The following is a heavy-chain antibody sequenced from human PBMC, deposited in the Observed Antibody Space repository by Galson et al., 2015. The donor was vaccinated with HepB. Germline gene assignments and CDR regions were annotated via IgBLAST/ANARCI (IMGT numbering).Heavy chain of an antibody. CDR2: ISSSSSYI. J-gene: IGHJ3*02. CDR1: GFTFSSYS. V-gene: IGHV3-21*01. D-gene: IGHD2-15*01. Sequence: SLRLSCAASGFTFSSYSMNWVRQAPGKGLEWVSSISSSSSYIYYADSVKGRFTISRDNAKNSLYLQMNSLRAEDTAVYYCARDGRGGGNGGSCYECDHYLDALEIWGQGTMVTVSS. CDR3: ARDGRGGGNGGSCYECDHYLDALEI.